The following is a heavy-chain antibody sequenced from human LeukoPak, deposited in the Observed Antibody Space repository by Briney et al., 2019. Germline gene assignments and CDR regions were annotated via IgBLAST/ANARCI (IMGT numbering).Heavy chain of an antibody. V-gene: IGHV4-34*01. CDR2: INHSGST. CDR3: ARSQSYAFDI. Sequence: PSETLSLTCAVYGGSFSGYYWSWIRQPPGKGLEWIGEINHSGSTNYNPSLKSRVTISVDTSKNQFSLKLSSVTAADTAVYYCARSQSYAFDIWGQGTMVTVSS. J-gene: IGHJ3*02. CDR1: GGSFSGYY.